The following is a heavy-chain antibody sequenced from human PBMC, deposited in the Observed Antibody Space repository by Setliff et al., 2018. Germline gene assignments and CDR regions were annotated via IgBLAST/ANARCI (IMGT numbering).Heavy chain of an antibody. V-gene: IGHV3-30*04. CDR2: ISYDGSNK. CDR3: ARNPPSSSSASWFDP. Sequence: GSLRLSCAASGFTFSSYAMHWVRQAPGKGLEWVAVISYDGSNKYYADSVKGRFTISRDNSKNMLYLQMNSLRAEDTAVYYCARNPPSSSSASWFDPWGQGTLVTVSS. J-gene: IGHJ5*02. D-gene: IGHD6-6*01. CDR1: GFTFSSYA.